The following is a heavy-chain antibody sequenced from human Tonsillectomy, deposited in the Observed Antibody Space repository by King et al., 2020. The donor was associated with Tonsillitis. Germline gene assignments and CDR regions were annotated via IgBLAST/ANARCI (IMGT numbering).Heavy chain of an antibody. D-gene: IGHD6-13*01. CDR1: GFTFTSYG. CDR2: IRYDGSNK. CDR3: AKDVWVKQQLGSPPDH. Sequence: GQLVQSGGGVVQPGGSLRLSCAVSGFTFTSYGMHWVRQAPGKGLEWVAFIRYDGSNKYYVDSAKGRFTISRDNSKNTLYLEMNSLRVEDTALYYCAKDVWVKQQLGSPPDHWGQGTLVTVST. J-gene: IGHJ1*01. V-gene: IGHV3-30*02.